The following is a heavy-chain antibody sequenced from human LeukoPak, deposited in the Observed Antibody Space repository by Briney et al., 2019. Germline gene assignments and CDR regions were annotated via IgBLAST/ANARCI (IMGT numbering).Heavy chain of an antibody. J-gene: IGHJ6*02. CDR1: GYTFTSYG. CDR2: ISAYNGNT. V-gene: IGHV1-18*01. CDR3: ARDSDSSGYSYGMDV. D-gene: IGHD3-22*01. Sequence: GASVKVSCKASGYTFTSYGISWVRQAPGQGLEWMGGISAYNGNTNYAQKLQGRVTMTTDTSTSTAYMELRSLRSDDTAVYYCARDSDSSGYSYGMDVWGQGTTVTVSS.